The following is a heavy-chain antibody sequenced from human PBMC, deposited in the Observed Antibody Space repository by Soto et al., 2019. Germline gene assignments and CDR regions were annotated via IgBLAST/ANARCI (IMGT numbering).Heavy chain of an antibody. J-gene: IGHJ4*02. CDR3: ARTLNEWLLGLD. CDR2: ISAYNGNT. D-gene: IGHD3-3*01. V-gene: IGHV1-18*01. CDR1: GYTFTSYG. Sequence: QVKLVQSGAEVKKPGASVKVSCKASGYTFTSYGISWVRKAPGQGLEWMGWISAYNGNTNYAKKFQGRVTKTTDTSTSTAYMELRSLRSDDTAVYYCARTLNEWLLGLDWGQGTLVTVSS.